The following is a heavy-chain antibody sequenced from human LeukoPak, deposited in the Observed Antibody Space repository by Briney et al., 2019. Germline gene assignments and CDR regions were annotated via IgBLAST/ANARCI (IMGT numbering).Heavy chain of an antibody. Sequence: ASVKVSCKASGYTFTSYDINWVRQATGQGLEWMGWMNPNSGNTGYAQKFQGRVTMTRNTSISTAYIELSSLRSEDTAVYYCARSFKTDYGDPFWAFDIWGQGTMVTVSS. D-gene: IGHD4-17*01. CDR1: GYTFTSYD. CDR2: MNPNSGNT. J-gene: IGHJ3*02. V-gene: IGHV1-8*01. CDR3: ARSFKTDYGDPFWAFDI.